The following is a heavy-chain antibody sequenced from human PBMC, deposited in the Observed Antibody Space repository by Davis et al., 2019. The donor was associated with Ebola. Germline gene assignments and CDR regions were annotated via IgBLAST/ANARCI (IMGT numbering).Heavy chain of an antibody. CDR3: ASLRRTITGMDDAFDI. CDR2: IYTGDSDT. J-gene: IGHJ3*02. D-gene: IGHD1-20*01. Sequence: KVSCKDSGNSFTSHWIGWVRQMPGKGLEWMGIIYTGDSDTRYSPSFRGQATISADRSIKTAFLQWSSLKASDTAMYYCASLRRTITGMDDAFDIWGQGTMITVSS. V-gene: IGHV5-51*01. CDR1: GNSFTSHW.